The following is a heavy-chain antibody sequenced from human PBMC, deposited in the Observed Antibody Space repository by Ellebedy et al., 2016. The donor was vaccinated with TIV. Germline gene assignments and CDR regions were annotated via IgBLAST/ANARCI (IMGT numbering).Heavy chain of an antibody. CDR3: SRDDFWGWFDP. Sequence: AASVKVSCKASGYIFISYAIHWVRQVPGQRREWMGWIHAGNGNTKYSQKFQGRLTITTDTSASTAYMELSSLRYEDTAVYYCSRDDFWGWFDPWGQGTLITVSS. CDR1: GYIFISYA. CDR2: IHAGNGNT. V-gene: IGHV1-3*01. D-gene: IGHD3-3*01. J-gene: IGHJ5*02.